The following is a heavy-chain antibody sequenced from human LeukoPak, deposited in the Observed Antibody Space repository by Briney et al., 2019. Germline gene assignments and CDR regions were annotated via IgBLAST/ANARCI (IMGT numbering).Heavy chain of an antibody. V-gene: IGHV4-4*07. Sequence: SETLSLTCTVSGYSISSGYYWSWIRQPAGKGLEWIGRIYTSGSTNYNPSLKSRVTMSVDTSKNQFSLKLSSVTAADTAVYYCASVHLDSAYLRGSYFDYWGQGTLVTVSS. CDR3: ASVHLDSAYLRGSYFDY. CDR1: GYSISSGYY. CDR2: IYTSGST. J-gene: IGHJ4*02. D-gene: IGHD5-12*01.